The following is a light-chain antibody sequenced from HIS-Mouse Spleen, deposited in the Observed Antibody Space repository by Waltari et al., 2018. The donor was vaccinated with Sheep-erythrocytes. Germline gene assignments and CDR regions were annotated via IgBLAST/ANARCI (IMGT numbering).Light chain of an antibody. V-gene: IGLV1-51*01. CDR1: SSNIGNNY. Sequence: QSVLTQPPSVSAAPGQKVTISCSGSSSNIGNNYVSWYQQLPGTAPKLLMYDNNKRPSGIPDRFSGSKSGTSATLGITGLQTGDEADYYCGTWDSSLSVWVFGVGTKLTVL. J-gene: IGLJ3*02. CDR2: DNN. CDR3: GTWDSSLSVWV.